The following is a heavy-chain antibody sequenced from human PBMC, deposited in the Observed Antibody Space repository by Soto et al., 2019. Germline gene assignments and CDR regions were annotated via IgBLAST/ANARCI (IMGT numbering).Heavy chain of an antibody. D-gene: IGHD3-22*01. V-gene: IGHV1-69*13. Sequence: SVKVSCKASGGTFSSYAISWVRQAPGQGLEWMGGIIPIFGTANYAQKFQGRVTITADESTSTAYMELSSLRSEDTAVYYCARFDYDSSGSPRWGQGTLVTVSS. CDR1: GGTFSSYA. CDR2: IIPIFGTA. J-gene: IGHJ4*02. CDR3: ARFDYDSSGSPR.